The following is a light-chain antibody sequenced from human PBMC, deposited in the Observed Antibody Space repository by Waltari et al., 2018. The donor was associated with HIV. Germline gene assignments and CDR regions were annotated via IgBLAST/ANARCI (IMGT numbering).Light chain of an antibody. CDR1: ESTTNY. V-gene: IGKV1-39*01. CDR3: QQSYTTPRT. J-gene: IGKJ3*01. Sequence: DIQMTQSPSSLCASVVDSDTMTCRDSESTTNYLNWYQQGPGKGPKPRIYAASTLQSGVPSRFSGSGSETDFTLTISSLQPEDCATYYCQQSYTTPRTLGPGTTVDIK. CDR2: AAS.